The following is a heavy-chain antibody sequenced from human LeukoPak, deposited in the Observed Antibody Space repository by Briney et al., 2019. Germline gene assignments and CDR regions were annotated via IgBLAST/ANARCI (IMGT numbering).Heavy chain of an antibody. CDR1: GGTFSKYT. CDR2: ITPLFGTA. CDR3: ARGGGDWNDGKVDWFDP. Sequence: GASVKVSCKASGGTFSKYTISWVRQRPGQGLEWMGGITPLFGTANYAQKFQGRVTITADESASTAYMELSSLRSEDTAVYYCARGGGDWNDGKVDWFDPWGQGTLVTVSS. V-gene: IGHV1-69*13. D-gene: IGHD1-1*01. J-gene: IGHJ5*02.